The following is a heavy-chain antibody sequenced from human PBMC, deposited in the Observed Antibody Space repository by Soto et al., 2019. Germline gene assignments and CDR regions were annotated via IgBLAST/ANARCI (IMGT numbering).Heavy chain of an antibody. Sequence: SETLSLTCAVYGGSFSDFYWSWIRQSPGKGLEWLGEINYSGNTNYNPSLKSRITISVDTSKKELYLKLTSVTAADTAIYYCSCYARDYWGQGTLVTVSS. CDR3: SCYARDY. J-gene: IGHJ4*02. CDR1: GGSFSDFY. V-gene: IGHV4-34*01. D-gene: IGHD2-15*01. CDR2: INYSGNT.